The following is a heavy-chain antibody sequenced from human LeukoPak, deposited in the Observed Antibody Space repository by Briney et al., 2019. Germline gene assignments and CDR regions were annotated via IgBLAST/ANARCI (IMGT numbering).Heavy chain of an antibody. J-gene: IGHJ4*02. D-gene: IGHD4-17*01. CDR3: ARLQGGDYVLDY. CDR2: IYYSGST. Sequence: SETLSLTCTVSGGSISSYYWSWIRQPPGKGLEWIGYIYYSGSTNYNPSLKGRVTISVDTSKNQFSLKLSSVTAADTAVYYCARLQGGDYVLDYWGQGTLVTVSS. CDR1: GGSISSYY. V-gene: IGHV4-59*08.